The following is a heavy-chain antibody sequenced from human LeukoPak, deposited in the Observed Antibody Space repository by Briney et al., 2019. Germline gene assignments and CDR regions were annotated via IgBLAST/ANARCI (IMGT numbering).Heavy chain of an antibody. J-gene: IGHJ4*02. CDR1: GYTFTSYG. D-gene: IGHD3-16*02. CDR2: ISAYNGNT. CDR3: AKDLSYDYVWGSYLSY. V-gene: IGHV1-18*01. Sequence: ASVKVSCKASGYTFTSYGISWVRQAPGQGLEWMGWISAYNGNTNYAQKLQGRVTMTTDTSTSTAYMELRSLRSDDTAVYYCAKDLSYDYVWGSYLSYWGQGTLVTVSS.